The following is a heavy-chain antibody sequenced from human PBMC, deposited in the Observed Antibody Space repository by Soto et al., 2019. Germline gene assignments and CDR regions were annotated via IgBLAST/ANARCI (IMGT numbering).Heavy chain of an antibody. CDR2: IIPIFGTA. D-gene: IGHD3-3*01. CDR3: GRFTIYYGMDV. Sequence: SVKVSCKAAGGTFSSYAISWVRQAPGEGREWMGGIIPIFGTANYAQRFQGRVTITADESTSTAYMELSSLRSEDTAVYYCGRFTIYYGMDVWGQGTTVTVSS. J-gene: IGHJ6*02. V-gene: IGHV1-69*13. CDR1: GGTFSSYA.